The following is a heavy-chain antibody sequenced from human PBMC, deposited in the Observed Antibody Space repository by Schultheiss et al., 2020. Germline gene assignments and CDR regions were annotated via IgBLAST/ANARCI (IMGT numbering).Heavy chain of an antibody. D-gene: IGHD6-19*01. CDR2: ISGSGGST. J-gene: IGHJ6*02. CDR3: AKDPSSGWYYYYGMDV. CDR1: GFTFSSYA. Sequence: GGSLRLSCAASGFTFSSYAMSWVRQAPGKGLEWVSIISGSGGSTYYADSVKGRFTISRDNSKNTLYLQMNSLRAEDTAVYYCAKDPSSGWYYYYGMDVWGQGTTVTVSS. V-gene: IGHV3-23*01.